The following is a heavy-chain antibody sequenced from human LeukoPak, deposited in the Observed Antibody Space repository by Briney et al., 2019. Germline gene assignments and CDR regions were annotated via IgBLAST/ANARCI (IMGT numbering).Heavy chain of an antibody. CDR3: ARVSTNSRVAGYDPQWYFDL. CDR2: ISAYNGNT. Sequence: ASMKVSCTASGYTFINYGFSWVRQAPGQGLEWMGWISAYNGNTNYLQKFQGRVTMTTDTSKNTVYMELRSLRSDDTAVYYCARVSTNSRVAGYDPQWYFDLWGRGTPVTVS. CDR1: GYTFINYG. D-gene: IGHD5-12*01. V-gene: IGHV1-18*04. J-gene: IGHJ2*01.